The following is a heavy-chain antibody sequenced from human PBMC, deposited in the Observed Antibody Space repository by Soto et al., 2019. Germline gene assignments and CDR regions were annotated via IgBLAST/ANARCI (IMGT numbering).Heavy chain of an antibody. Sequence: QVQLQESGPGLVKPSQTLSLTCTVSGGSISSGGYYWSWIRQHPGKGLEWIGYIYYSGSTYYNPSLKSRVTMSVDTSKNQFSLKLSFVTAADTAVYYCARGITMVRGAYYFDYWGQGTLVTVSS. CDR1: GGSISSGGYY. V-gene: IGHV4-31*03. J-gene: IGHJ4*02. D-gene: IGHD3-10*01. CDR3: ARGITMVRGAYYFDY. CDR2: IYYSGST.